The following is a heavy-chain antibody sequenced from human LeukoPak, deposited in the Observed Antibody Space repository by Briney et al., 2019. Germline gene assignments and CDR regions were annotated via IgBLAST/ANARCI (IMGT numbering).Heavy chain of an antibody. J-gene: IGHJ4*02. D-gene: IGHD2-21*02. CDR2: IKQDGSEK. CDR3: AGFCGDDCSLANDY. Sequence: GGSLRLSCAASGFTFSSYWMSWVRQAPGKGLEWVANIKQDGSEKYYVDSVKGRFTISRDNAKNSLYPQMNSLRAEDTAVYYCAGFCGDDCSLANDYWGQGTLVTVSS. V-gene: IGHV3-7*01. CDR1: GFTFSSYW.